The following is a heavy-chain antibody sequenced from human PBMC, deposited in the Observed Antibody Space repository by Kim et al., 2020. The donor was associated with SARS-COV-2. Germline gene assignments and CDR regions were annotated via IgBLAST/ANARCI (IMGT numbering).Heavy chain of an antibody. CDR2: IKQDGSEK. CDR3: ARESCSGGSCPDAFDI. J-gene: IGHJ3*02. Sequence: GGSLRLSCAASGFTFSSYWMSWVRQAPGKGLEWVANIKQDGSEKYYVDSVKGRFTISRDNAKNSLYLQMNSLRAEDTAVYYCARESCSGGSCPDAFDIWGQGTMVTVSS. CDR1: GFTFSSYW. V-gene: IGHV3-7*01. D-gene: IGHD2-15*01.